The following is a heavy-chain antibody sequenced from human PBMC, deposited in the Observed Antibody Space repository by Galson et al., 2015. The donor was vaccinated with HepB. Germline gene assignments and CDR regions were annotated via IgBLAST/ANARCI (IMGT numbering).Heavy chain of an antibody. J-gene: IGHJ6*02. CDR2: ISYDGSNK. Sequence: SLRLSCAASGFTFSSYGMHWVRQAPGKGLEWVAVISYDGSNKYYADSVKGRFTISRDNSKNTLYLQMNSLRAEDTAVYYCAKDIRAVAGIALDYYYGMDVWGQGTTVTVSS. CDR3: AKDIRAVAGIALDYYYGMDV. CDR1: GFTFSSYG. V-gene: IGHV3-30*18. D-gene: IGHD6-19*01.